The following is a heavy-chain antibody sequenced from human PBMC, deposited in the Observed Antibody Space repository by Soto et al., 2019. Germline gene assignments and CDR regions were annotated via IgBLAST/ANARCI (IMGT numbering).Heavy chain of an antibody. D-gene: IGHD1-26*01. Sequence: GGSLRLSCAASGFTFTAYTINWVRQAPGKGLEWVASITRDSNHIYFADSVKGRFTLSRDNAKNSVYLQMNSLRAEDTAIYFCARPFIVGSTTLGYWGQGTLVTVSS. V-gene: IGHV3-21*01. CDR1: GFTFTAYT. J-gene: IGHJ4*02. CDR3: ARPFIVGSTTLGY. CDR2: ITRDSNHI.